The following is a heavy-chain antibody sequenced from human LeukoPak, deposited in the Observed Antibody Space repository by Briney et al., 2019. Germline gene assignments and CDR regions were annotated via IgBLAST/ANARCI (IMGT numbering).Heavy chain of an antibody. CDR3: AKCGIIAAAFGFFDY. V-gene: IGHV3-30*18. CDR2: ISYDGNNQ. CDR1: GFTFSSYA. J-gene: IGHJ4*02. D-gene: IGHD2-15*01. Sequence: PGGSLRLSCAASGFTFSSYAMHWVRQAPGKGPEWVAVISYDGNNQYYADSLKGRFTISRDNSKNTLYLEMNSLTAEDTAVYYCAKCGIIAAAFGFFDYWGQGTLVTVSS.